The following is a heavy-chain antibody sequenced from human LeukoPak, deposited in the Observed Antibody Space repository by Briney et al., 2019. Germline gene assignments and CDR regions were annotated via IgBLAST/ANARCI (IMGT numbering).Heavy chain of an antibody. D-gene: IGHD5-24*01. V-gene: IGHV3-33*01. CDR1: GFPFRNYG. J-gene: IGHJ4*02. Sequence: GGSLRLSCAASGFPFRNYGMHWVRQAPGKGLEWVAFIWYDGTNKYYADSVKGRFSISRDNSKNTLDLHLNRLRVEDTAVYYCARDRGGTSPYFWGQGTLVTVSS. CDR3: ARDRGGTSPYF. CDR2: IWYDGTNK.